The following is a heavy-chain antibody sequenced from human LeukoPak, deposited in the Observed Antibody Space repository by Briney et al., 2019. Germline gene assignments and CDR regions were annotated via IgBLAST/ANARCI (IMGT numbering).Heavy chain of an antibody. V-gene: IGHV1-18*04. Sequence: GASVKVSCKASGYTFTSYYMHWVRQAPGQGLEWMGWISAYNGNTNYAQKLQGRVTMTTDTSTSTAYMELRSLRSDDTAVYYCARDSGGIVVVPAAIGSYYYGMDVWGQGTTVTVSS. CDR2: ISAYNGNT. D-gene: IGHD2-2*01. CDR1: GYTFTSYY. CDR3: ARDSGGIVVVPAAIGSYYYGMDV. J-gene: IGHJ6*02.